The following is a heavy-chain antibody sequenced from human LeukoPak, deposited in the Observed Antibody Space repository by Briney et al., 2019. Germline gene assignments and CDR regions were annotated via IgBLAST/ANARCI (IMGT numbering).Heavy chain of an antibody. V-gene: IGHV1-2*02. D-gene: IGHD3-3*01. Sequence: ASVKVSCKASGYTCTSYGISWVRQAPGQGLEWMGWINPNSGGTNYAQKFQGRVTMTRDTSISTAYMELSRLRSDDTAVYYCARDRAGDFWSGPFDPWGQGTLVTVSS. J-gene: IGHJ5*02. CDR3: ARDRAGDFWSGPFDP. CDR1: GYTCTSYG. CDR2: INPNSGGT.